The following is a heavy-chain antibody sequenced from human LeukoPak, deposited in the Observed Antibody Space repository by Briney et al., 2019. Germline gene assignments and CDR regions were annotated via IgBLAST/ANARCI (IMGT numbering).Heavy chain of an antibody. CDR2: IKQDGNEK. CDR1: GFTFRSYW. V-gene: IGHV3-7*01. Sequence: GGSLRLSCAASGFTFRSYWMHWVRQAPGKGLEWVANIKQDGNEKYYVDSVKGRFTISRDNAKNSLYLQMNSLRAEDTAVYYCARDDYGGTRYWGQGTLVTVSS. D-gene: IGHD4/OR15-4a*01. J-gene: IGHJ4*02. CDR3: ARDDYGGTRY.